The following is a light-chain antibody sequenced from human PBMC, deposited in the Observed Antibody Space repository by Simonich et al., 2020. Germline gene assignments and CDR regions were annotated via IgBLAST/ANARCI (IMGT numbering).Light chain of an antibody. CDR2: AAS. CDR3: QQSYSTPRT. J-gene: IGKJ1*01. V-gene: IGKV1-39*01. Sequence: DIQMTQSPSSLSASVGDRVTITCWASKSISSYLNWYQQKPGKAPKLLIYAASSLQSGVPSRFSGSGSGTDFTLTISSLQPEDFATYYCQQSYSTPRTFGQGTKVEIK. CDR1: KSISSY.